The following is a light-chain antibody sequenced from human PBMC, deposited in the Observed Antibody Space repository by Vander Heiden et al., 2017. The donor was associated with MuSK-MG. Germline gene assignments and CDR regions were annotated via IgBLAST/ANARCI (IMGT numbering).Light chain of an antibody. CDR2: SAS. J-gene: IGKJ4*01. CDR1: QTIFNY. CDR3: QHGDNTPIT. V-gene: IGKV1-39*01. Sequence: DIQLTQSPSSLSASVGDRVTITCRASQTIFNYLNWYQQSPGKAPKLLIYSASTLQSGTPPRFSGSGSGTDFTLVISRLQPEDFATYYCQHGDNTPITFGGGTKLETK.